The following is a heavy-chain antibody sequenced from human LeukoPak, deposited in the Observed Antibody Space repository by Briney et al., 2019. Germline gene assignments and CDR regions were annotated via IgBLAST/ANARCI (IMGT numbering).Heavy chain of an antibody. J-gene: IGHJ4*02. CDR3: ARVPSYYYDSSGYVY. Sequence: GSSVKVSCKASGGTFSSYAISWVRHAPGQGLEWMGRIIPIFGTANYAQKFQGRVTITTDESTCTAYMELSSLRSADTAVYYCARVPSYYYDSSGYVYWGQGTLVTVSS. CDR1: GGTFSSYA. CDR2: IIPIFGTA. D-gene: IGHD3-22*01. V-gene: IGHV1-69*05.